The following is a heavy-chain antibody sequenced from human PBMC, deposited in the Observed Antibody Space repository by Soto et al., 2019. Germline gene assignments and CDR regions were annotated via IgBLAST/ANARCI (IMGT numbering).Heavy chain of an antibody. V-gene: IGHV4-59*01. CDR3: ARVNYGDCYYGMDD. CDR1: GGPINYSY. D-gene: IGHD4-17*01. CDR2: ISYTGSA. J-gene: IGHJ6*02. Sequence: PSETLFLTCTVSGGPINYSYWTWIRQPPGEGLEWIGYISYTGSANYNASLKSRLTISVDTSKNQFSLKLSSVTAADTALYYCARVNYGDCYYGMDDWGQGTTVTVSS.